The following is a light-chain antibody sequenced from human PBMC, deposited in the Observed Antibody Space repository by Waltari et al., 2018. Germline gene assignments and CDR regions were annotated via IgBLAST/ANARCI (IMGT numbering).Light chain of an antibody. CDR1: QSISSW. V-gene: IGKV1-5*01. CDR2: DAS. Sequence: DIQMTQSPSTLSASVVDIVTITCRASQSISSWLAWYQQKPGKAPKLLIYDASSLESGVPSRFSGSGSGTEFTLTISSLQPDDFATYYCQQYNSYALTFGGGTKVEIK. J-gene: IGKJ4*01. CDR3: QQYNSYALT.